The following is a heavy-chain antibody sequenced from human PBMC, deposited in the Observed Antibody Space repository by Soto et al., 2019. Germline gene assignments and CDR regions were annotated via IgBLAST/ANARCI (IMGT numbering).Heavy chain of an antibody. V-gene: IGHV1-69*02. D-gene: IGHD2-15*01. Sequence: SVKVSCKASGGTFSSYTISWVRQAPGQGLEWMGRIIPILGIANYAQMFKGRFTIPADNSTSTAYLELSSLRSEDTAVFYCAREVVVVAATLAPYYMDVWGKGTTVTVSS. CDR1: GGTFSSYT. J-gene: IGHJ6*03. CDR3: AREVVVVAATLAPYYMDV. CDR2: IIPILGIA.